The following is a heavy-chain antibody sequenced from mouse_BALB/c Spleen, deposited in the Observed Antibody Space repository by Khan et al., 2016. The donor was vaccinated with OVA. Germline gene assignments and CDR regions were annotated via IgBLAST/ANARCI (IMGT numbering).Heavy chain of an antibody. D-gene: IGHD1-1*01. V-gene: IGHV1S41*01. CDR1: GCTFTSYW. J-gene: IGHJ4*01. CDR3: ARENYYGTSRYAMDY. Sequence: DLVKPGASVKLSCKASGCTFTSYWINWIKQRPGQGLEWIGRIAPGSGSSYYNEMFKGKATLTVDTSSRTAYIQLSSLSSEGSAVYFVARENYYGTSRYAMDYWGQGTSVTVSS. CDR2: IAPGSGSS.